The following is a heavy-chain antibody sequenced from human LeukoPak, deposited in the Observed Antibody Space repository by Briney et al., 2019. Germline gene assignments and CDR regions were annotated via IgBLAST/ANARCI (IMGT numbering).Heavy chain of an antibody. Sequence: ASVKVSCKASGYTFTGYYMHWVRQAPGQGLEWMGWINPNSGGTNHAQKFQGRVTMTRDTSISTAYMELSRLRSDDTAVYYCARGFGWVQLGYFDYWGQGTLVTVSS. CDR1: GYTFTGYY. J-gene: IGHJ4*02. CDR3: ARGFGWVQLGYFDY. CDR2: INPNSGGT. V-gene: IGHV1-2*02. D-gene: IGHD5-24*01.